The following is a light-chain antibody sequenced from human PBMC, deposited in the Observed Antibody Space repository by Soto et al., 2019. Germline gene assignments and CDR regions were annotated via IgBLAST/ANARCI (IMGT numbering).Light chain of an antibody. Sequence: DVVTTQTPLSLSVAPGQPASISCKSSQSLLHITGETFLFWYLQKPGQSPQLLIYEVSTRVSGVPDRFSGSGSGTDFTLEISRVETDDVGIYYCMQSTQPPPTFGQGTRLEIK. CDR3: MQSTQPPPT. V-gene: IGKV2D-29*02. CDR1: QSLLHITGETF. J-gene: IGKJ5*01. CDR2: EVS.